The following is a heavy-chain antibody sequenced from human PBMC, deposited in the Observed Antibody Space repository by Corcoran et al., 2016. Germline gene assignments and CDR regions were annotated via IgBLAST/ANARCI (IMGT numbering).Heavy chain of an antibody. J-gene: IGHJ4*02. CDR1: GFTFSDYG. D-gene: IGHD6-19*01. Sequence: QVQLVESGGGVVQPGRSLRLFCAASGFTFSDYGIHWVRQAPGKGLEWVGIIYSDGSNEHYADSVKGRCTISRDNSKNTVSLQMNSLRAEDTAVYYCARDKGWYLDYWGQGTLVTVSS. CDR2: IYSDGSNE. CDR3: ARDKGWYLDY. V-gene: IGHV3-33*01.